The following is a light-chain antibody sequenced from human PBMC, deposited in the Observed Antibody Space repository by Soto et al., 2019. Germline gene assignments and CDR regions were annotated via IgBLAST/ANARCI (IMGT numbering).Light chain of an antibody. CDR3: SSYAGSLYV. V-gene: IGLV2-8*01. Sequence: QSVLTQPPFASGSPGQSGTISCTGTSSDVGGYNYVSWYQQHPGKAPKLMIYEVSKRPSGVPDRFSGSKSGNTASLTVSGLQAEDEADYYCSSYAGSLYVFGTGTKVTVL. CDR1: SSDVGGYNY. J-gene: IGLJ1*01. CDR2: EVS.